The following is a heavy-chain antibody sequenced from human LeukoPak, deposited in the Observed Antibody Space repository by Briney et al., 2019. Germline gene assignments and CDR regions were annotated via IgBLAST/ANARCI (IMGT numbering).Heavy chain of an antibody. D-gene: IGHD2-2*01. CDR2: INPNSGGT. Sequence: GASVKVSCKASGYTFTGYYMHWVRQAPGQGLEWMGWINPNSGGTNYAQKFQGRVTMTRDTSISTAYMELSRLRSDDTAVYYCARDDSYCSSTSCYPNNWFDPWGQGTLVTVSS. CDR1: GYTFTGYY. J-gene: IGHJ5*02. V-gene: IGHV1-2*02. CDR3: ARDDSYCSSTSCYPNNWFDP.